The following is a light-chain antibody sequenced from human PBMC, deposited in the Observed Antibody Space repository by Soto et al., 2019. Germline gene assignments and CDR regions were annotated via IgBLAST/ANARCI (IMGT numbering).Light chain of an antibody. CDR1: QGINNW. CDR3: KQSSAFPLT. J-gene: IGKJ4*01. V-gene: IGKV1-12*01. CDR2: AVS. Sequence: DIPMTPSPSSVSASVGDRVTITCRASQGINNWLAWYQQKPGKAPELLIYAVSYLQSGVPSRFSGSGSGTEFTLTISSLRPEDFATYFCKQSSAFPLTFGGGTKVDIK.